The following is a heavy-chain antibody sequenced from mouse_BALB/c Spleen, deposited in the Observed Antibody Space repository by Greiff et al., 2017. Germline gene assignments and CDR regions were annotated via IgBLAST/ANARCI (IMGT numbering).Heavy chain of an antibody. CDR1: GYTFTDYV. V-gene: IGHV1-77*01. D-gene: IGHD2-3*01. CDR2: IYPGSGST. CDR3: ARGIYDGYYDAMDY. Sequence: QVQLKESGPELVKPGASVKMSCKASGYTFTDYVISWVKQRTGQGLEWIGEIYPGSGSTYYNEKFKGKATLTADKSSNTAYMQLSSLTSEDSAVYFCARGIYDGYYDAMDYWGQGTSVTVSS. J-gene: IGHJ4*01.